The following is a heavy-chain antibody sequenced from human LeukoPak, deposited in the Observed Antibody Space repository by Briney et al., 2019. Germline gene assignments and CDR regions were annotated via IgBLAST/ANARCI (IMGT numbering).Heavy chain of an antibody. J-gene: IGHJ5*02. D-gene: IGHD1-26*01. CDR1: GGSISSGGYS. CDR2: IYYSGST. Sequence: SETLSLTCAVSGGSISSGGYSWSWIRQPPGKGLEWIGSIYYSGSTYYNPSLKSRVTISVDTSKNQFSLKLSSVTAADTAVYYCASISGSYSEFDPWGQGTLVTVSS. V-gene: IGHV4-39*07. CDR3: ASISGSYSEFDP.